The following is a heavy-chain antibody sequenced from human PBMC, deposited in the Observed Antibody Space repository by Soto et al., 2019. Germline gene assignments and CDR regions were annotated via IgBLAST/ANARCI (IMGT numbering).Heavy chain of an antibody. V-gene: IGHV3-23*01. CDR2: ISGSGGST. Sequence: GGSLRLSCAASGFTFSSYAMSWVRQAPGKGLEWVSAISGSGGSTYYADSVKGRFTISRDNSKNTLYLQMNSLRAEDTAVYYCAKGGSWDDFWSGSRPGYWGQGTLVTVSS. CDR3: AKGGSWDDFWSGSRPGY. D-gene: IGHD3-3*01. CDR1: GFTFSSYA. J-gene: IGHJ4*02.